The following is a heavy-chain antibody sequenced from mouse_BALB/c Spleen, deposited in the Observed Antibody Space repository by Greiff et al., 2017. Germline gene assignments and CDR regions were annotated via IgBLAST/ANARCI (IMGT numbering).Heavy chain of an antibody. CDR1: GFTFSSYA. CDR3: ARGGGLRRDAMDY. D-gene: IGHD2-4*01. CDR2: ISSGGST. J-gene: IGHJ4*01. Sequence: EVQVVESGGGLVKPGGSLKLSCAASGFTFSSYAMSWVRQTPEKRLEWVASISSGGSTYYPDSVKGRFTISRDNARNILYLQMSSLRSEDTAMYYCARGGGLRRDAMDYWGQGTSVTVSS. V-gene: IGHV5-6-5*01.